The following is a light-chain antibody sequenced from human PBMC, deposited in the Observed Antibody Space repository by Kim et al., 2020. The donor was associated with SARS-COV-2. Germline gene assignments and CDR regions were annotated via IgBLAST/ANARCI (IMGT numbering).Light chain of an antibody. J-gene: IGKJ2*01. CDR1: QGITKY. CDR3: QQSYSTLYT. CDR2: AAS. Sequence: DIQMTQSPSSLSASVGDRVTITCRASQGITKYLAWYQHKPGKVPKLLIYAASSLQSGVPSRFSASGSGTDFTLTISSLQPEDFATYYCQQSYSTLYTFGQGNKLEI. V-gene: IGKV1-39*01.